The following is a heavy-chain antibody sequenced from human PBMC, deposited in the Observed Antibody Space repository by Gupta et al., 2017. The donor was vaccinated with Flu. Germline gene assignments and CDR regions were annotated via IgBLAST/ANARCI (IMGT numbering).Heavy chain of an antibody. V-gene: IGHV4-59*01. CDR1: SSYC. CDR3: GGAIATAGSASEFDY. J-gene: IGHJ4*02. Sequence: SSYCWTWIRQAPGKGLEWIGYIQYTGTTNYNPSLVSRLIISADTSTSQFSLKLNSVTAADTAVEYWGGAIATAGSASEFDYWGQGTLVTVAS. D-gene: IGHD1-1*01. CDR2: IQYTGTT.